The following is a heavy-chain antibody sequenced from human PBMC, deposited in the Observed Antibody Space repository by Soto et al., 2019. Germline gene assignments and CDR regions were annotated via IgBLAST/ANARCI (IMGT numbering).Heavy chain of an antibody. D-gene: IGHD3-3*01. CDR1: GGSISSYY. Sequence: PSETLSLTCTVSGGSISSYYWSWIRQPPGKGLEWIGYIYYSGSTNYNPSLKSRVTISVDTSKNQFSLKLSSVTAADTAVYYCAGEVLEWLGRYGMDVWGQGTTVTVSS. V-gene: IGHV4-59*01. J-gene: IGHJ6*02. CDR2: IYYSGST. CDR3: AGEVLEWLGRYGMDV.